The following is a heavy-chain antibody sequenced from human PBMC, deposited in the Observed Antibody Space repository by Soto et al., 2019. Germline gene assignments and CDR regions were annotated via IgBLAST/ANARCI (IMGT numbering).Heavy chain of an antibody. V-gene: IGHV4-59*01. CDR2: IYYSGST. CDR3: ARVTAVPAAIWFDP. Sequence: PSETLSLTCTVSGGSISSYYWSWIRQPPGKGLEWIGYIYYSGSTNYNPSLKSRVTISVDTSKNQFSLKLSSVTAADTAVHYCARVTAVPAAIWFDPWGQGTLVTVSS. D-gene: IGHD2-2*01. J-gene: IGHJ5*02. CDR1: GGSISSYY.